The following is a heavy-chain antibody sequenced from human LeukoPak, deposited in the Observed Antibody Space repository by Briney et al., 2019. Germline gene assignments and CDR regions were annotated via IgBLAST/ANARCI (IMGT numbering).Heavy chain of an antibody. CDR2: IYPGDSDT. Sequence: RGESLKISCKGSGYSFTSYWIGWVRQMPGKGLEWMGIIYPGDSDTRYSPSFQGQVTISADKSISTAYLQWSSLKASDTAMYYCARSGRGYSYGPAPDYYYYYGMDVWGQGTTVTVSS. D-gene: IGHD5-18*01. J-gene: IGHJ6*02. CDR1: GYSFTSYW. CDR3: ARSGRGYSYGPAPDYYYYYGMDV. V-gene: IGHV5-51*01.